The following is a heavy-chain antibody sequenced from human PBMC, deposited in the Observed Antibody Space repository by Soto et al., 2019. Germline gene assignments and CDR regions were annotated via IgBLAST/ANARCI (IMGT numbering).Heavy chain of an antibody. CDR1: GGTFSSYA. Sequence: SVKVSCKASGGTFSSYAISWVRQAPGQGLEWMGGIIPIFGTANYAQKFQGRVTITADESTSTAYMELSSLRSEDTAVYYCARVRKEIQLWPKFDYWGQGTLVTVSS. CDR2: IIPIFGTA. D-gene: IGHD5-18*01. J-gene: IGHJ4*02. V-gene: IGHV1-69*13. CDR3: ARVRKEIQLWPKFDY.